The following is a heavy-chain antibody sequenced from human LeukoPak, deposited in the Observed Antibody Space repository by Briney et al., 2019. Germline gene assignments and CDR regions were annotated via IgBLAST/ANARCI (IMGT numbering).Heavy chain of an antibody. CDR2: IYHSGST. Sequence: MSSETLSLTCTVSGGSISSGDYYWSWIRQPPGKGLEWIGYIYHSGSTYYNPSLKSRVTISVDRSKNQFSLKLSSVTAADTAVYYCARGSSGYSYGYYFDYWGQGTLVTVSS. CDR3: ARGSSGYSYGYYFDY. J-gene: IGHJ4*02. CDR1: GGSISSGDYY. V-gene: IGHV4-30-2*01. D-gene: IGHD5-18*01.